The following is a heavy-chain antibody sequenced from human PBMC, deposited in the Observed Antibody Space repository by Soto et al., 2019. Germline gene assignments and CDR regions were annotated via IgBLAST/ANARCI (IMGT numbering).Heavy chain of an antibody. CDR1: GGSISSYY. J-gene: IGHJ2*01. D-gene: IGHD1-26*01. CDR2: IYYSGST. CDR3: AADSGSYPYWYFDL. Sequence: QVQLQESGPGLVKPSETLSLTCTVSGGSISSYYWSWIRQPPGKGLEWIGYIYYSGSTNYNPSLKSRVTISVDTSKNQFSLKLSSVTAADTAVYYCAADSGSYPYWYFDLWGRGTLVTVSS. V-gene: IGHV4-59*01.